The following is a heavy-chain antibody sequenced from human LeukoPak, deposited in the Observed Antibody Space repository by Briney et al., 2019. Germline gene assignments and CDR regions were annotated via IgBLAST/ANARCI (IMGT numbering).Heavy chain of an antibody. J-gene: IGHJ5*02. CDR2: MKNDGSST. Sequence: GGSLRLSCVASGFTSSSYWMHWVRQGPGKGLVWVSRMKNDGSSTSYADSVKGRFTISRDNAKNTLYLQMNSLRAEDTAVYYCTKSDWFDPWRQGTLVTVSS. V-gene: IGHV3-74*01. CDR1: GFTSSSYW. CDR3: TKSDWFDP.